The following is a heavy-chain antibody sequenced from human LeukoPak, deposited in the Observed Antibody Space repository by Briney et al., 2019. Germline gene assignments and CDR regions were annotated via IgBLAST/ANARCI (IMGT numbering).Heavy chain of an antibody. D-gene: IGHD5-12*01. V-gene: IGHV1-69*13. CDR3: ARRGYSGYGLRWYFDL. CDR2: IIPIFGTA. J-gene: IGHJ2*01. Sequence: SVKVSCKAFGGTFSSYAISWVRQAPGQGLEWMGGIIPIFGTANYAQKFQGRVTITADESTSTAYMELSSLRSEDTAVYYCARRGYSGYGLRWYFDLWGRGTLVTVSS. CDR1: GGTFSSYA.